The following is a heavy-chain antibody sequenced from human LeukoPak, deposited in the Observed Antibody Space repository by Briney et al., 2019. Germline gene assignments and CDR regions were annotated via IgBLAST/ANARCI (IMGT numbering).Heavy chain of an antibody. D-gene: IGHD2-2*01. J-gene: IGHJ6*03. CDR3: AAPGCSSACYYYMDA. CDR1: GFTFSSYE. Sequence: GGSLRLSCAASGFTFSSYEMNWVRQAPGKGLEWVSYISSSGSTIYYADSVKGRFTISRDNAKNSLYLQMNSLRAEDTAVYYCAAPGCSSACYYYMDAWGKGTTVTVSS. CDR2: ISSSGSTI. V-gene: IGHV3-48*03.